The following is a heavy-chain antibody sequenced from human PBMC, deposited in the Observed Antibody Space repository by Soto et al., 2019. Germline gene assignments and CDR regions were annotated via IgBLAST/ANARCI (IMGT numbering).Heavy chain of an antibody. CDR1: GFTFSSYA. CDR3: AKVAGSGYRYQIDY. J-gene: IGHJ4*02. D-gene: IGHD3-22*01. CDR2: IGGGGITT. V-gene: IGHV3-23*01. Sequence: PGGSLRLSCAASGFTFSSYAMSWVRQAPGKGLEWVSTIGGGGITTLYADSVKGRFTISRDNSKNTLSLQMNSLRAEDTAVYYCAKVAGSGYRYQIDYWGQGTLVTVSS.